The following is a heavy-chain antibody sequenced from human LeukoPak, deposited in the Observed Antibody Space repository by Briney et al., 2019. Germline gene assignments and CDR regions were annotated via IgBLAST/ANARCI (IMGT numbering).Heavy chain of an antibody. D-gene: IGHD3-3*01. V-gene: IGHV4-34*01. CDR2: INHSGST. J-gene: IGHJ5*02. CDR3: AREGIFGVVNTFDP. Sequence: PSETLSLTCAVYGGSFSGYYWSWIRQPPGKGLEWIGEINHSGSTNYNPSLKSRVTISVDTSKNQFSLKLSSVTAADTAVYYCAREGIFGVVNTFDPWGQGTPVTVSS. CDR1: GGSFSGYY.